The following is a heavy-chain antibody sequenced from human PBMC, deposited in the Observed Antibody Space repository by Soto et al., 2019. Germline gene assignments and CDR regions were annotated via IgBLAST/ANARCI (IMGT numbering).Heavy chain of an antibody. CDR1: GFPFTTYG. V-gene: IGHV3-30*03. Sequence: VQLVESGGGLVKPGGSLRLACAASGFPFTTYGMHWVREGPGKGLEWVAVISYDGSNKYYADSVKGRFTISRDNSKNTLYLQMNSLRPEDTALYYCVGGQYYFDYRGQGTLVTVSS. J-gene: IGHJ4*02. CDR3: VGGQYYFDY. D-gene: IGHD3-10*01. CDR2: ISYDGSNK.